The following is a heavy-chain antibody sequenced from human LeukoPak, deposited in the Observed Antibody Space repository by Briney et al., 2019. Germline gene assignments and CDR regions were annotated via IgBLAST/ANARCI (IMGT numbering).Heavy chain of an antibody. CDR2: IRSDGSNK. D-gene: IGHD6-19*01. V-gene: IGHV3-30*02. CDR3: AKIQGWFNAAFHI. J-gene: IGHJ3*02. Sequence: GGSLRLSCAGSGFTFSSYGMHWVRQAPGKGLEWVAFIRSDGSNKYYAESVKGRFTISRDNSKNMLYLQMNSLRAEDMAVYYCAKIQGWFNAAFHIGGQGTMVTVSS. CDR1: GFTFSSYG.